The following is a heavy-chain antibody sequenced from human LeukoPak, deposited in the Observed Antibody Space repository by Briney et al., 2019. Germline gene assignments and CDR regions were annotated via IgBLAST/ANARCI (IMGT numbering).Heavy chain of an antibody. J-gene: IGHJ4*02. CDR3: AREGGVTMVRGVIITPGGFDY. D-gene: IGHD3-10*01. Sequence: GGSLRLSCAASGFTVSSNYMSWVRQAPGKGLEWVSVIYSGGSTYYADSVKGRFTISRDNSKNTLYLQMNSLRAEDTAVYYCAREGGVTMVRGVIITPGGFDYWGQGTLVTVSS. CDR1: GFTVSSNY. CDR2: IYSGGST. V-gene: IGHV3-66*01.